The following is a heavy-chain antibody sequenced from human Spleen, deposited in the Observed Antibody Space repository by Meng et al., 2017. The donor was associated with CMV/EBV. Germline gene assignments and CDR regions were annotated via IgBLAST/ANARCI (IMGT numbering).Heavy chain of an antibody. V-gene: IGHV4-59*01. Sequence: SLTCTVSGGSSSSYSCSWMLEPPGKGLEWIGYIYYSGSTNYNPSLKSRVTISVDTSKNQFSLKLSSVTAADTAVYYCARGSYYFDYWGQGTLVTVSS. CDR3: ARGSYYFDY. CDR1: GGSSSSYS. CDR2: IYYSGST. J-gene: IGHJ4*02.